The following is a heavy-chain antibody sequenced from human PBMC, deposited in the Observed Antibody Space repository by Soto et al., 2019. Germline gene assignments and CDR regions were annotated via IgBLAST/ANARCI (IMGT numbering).Heavy chain of an antibody. CDR1: GYTFTSYA. J-gene: IGHJ4*02. Sequence: QVQLVQSGAEVKKPGASVKVSCKASGYTFTSYAISWVRQAPGQGLGWMGWISAYNGNTNYAQKLQGRVTMTRDTSTSTDYMELRSLRSDDTAVYYCARHGGYSYEDYFDYWGQGTLVTVSS. D-gene: IGHD5-18*01. CDR2: ISAYNGNT. V-gene: IGHV1-18*01. CDR3: ARHGGYSYEDYFDY.